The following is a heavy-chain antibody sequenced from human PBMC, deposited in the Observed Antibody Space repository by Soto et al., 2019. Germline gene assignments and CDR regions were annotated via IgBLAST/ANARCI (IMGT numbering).Heavy chain of an antibody. CDR3: ARSIVVVTALDY. D-gene: IGHD2-21*02. Sequence: GASVKVSCKASGYTFTNYAMHWMRQAPGQRLEWMGWINTGNGNTKYSQKFQGRVPITRDTSANTAYIELSSLRTEDTAVYYCARSIVVVTALDYWGQGTLVTVSS. J-gene: IGHJ4*02. CDR2: INTGNGNT. V-gene: IGHV1-3*04. CDR1: GYTFTNYA.